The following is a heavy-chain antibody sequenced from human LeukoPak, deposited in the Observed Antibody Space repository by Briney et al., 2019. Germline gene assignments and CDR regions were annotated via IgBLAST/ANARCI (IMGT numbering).Heavy chain of an antibody. CDR1: GGSISADGYY. CDR2: ISSSGNT. Sequence: ASETLSLTCTVSGGSISADGYYWYWIRQHPGEGLEWIGYISSSGNTYYNPSLRNRMSISLDTSNKQFSLQLRSVTAADTATYYCARDHSSSSWMDAFEIWGPGMKVIVSS. J-gene: IGHJ3*02. D-gene: IGHD6-6*01. CDR3: ARDHSSSSWMDAFEI. V-gene: IGHV4-31*03.